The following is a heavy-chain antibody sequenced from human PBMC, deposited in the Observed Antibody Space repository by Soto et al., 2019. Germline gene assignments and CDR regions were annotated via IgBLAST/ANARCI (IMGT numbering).Heavy chain of an antibody. CDR1: GFTFSSYA. Sequence: GGSLRLSCAASGFTFSSYAMSWVRQGPGKGLEWVSAISGSGGSTYYADSVKGRFTISRDNSKNTLYLQMNSLRVEDTAVYYCAKVVSTLQLLVPLDYWGQGTLVTVSS. CDR3: AKVVSTLQLLVPLDY. CDR2: ISGSGGST. J-gene: IGHJ4*02. V-gene: IGHV3-23*01. D-gene: IGHD6-13*01.